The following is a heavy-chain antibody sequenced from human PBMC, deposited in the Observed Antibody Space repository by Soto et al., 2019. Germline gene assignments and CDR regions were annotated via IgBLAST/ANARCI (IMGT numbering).Heavy chain of an antibody. CDR2: IYYSGST. CDR3: ASTSFGGVIGALDY. CDR1: GGSISSSSYY. D-gene: IGHD3-16*02. Sequence: QLQLQESGPGLVKPSETLSLTCTVSGGSISSSSYYWGWIRQPPGKGLEWIGSIYYSGSTYYNPSLKSRVTISVDTSKNQFSLKLSSVTAADTAVYYCASTSFGGVIGALDYWGQGTLVTVSS. J-gene: IGHJ4*02. V-gene: IGHV4-39*01.